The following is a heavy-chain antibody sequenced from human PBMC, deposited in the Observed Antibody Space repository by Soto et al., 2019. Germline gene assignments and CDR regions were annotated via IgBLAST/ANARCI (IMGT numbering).Heavy chain of an antibody. CDR1: GFTLSSSV. CDR2: ISVDGRND. D-gene: IGHD6-19*01. J-gene: IGHJ3*02. CDR3: AKEGHTSGRCGCFNI. Sequence: GGSLRLSCEASGFTLSSSVMHWVRQSPGKRLEWLSVISVDGRNDLHAGAVKGRFTISRDISKNMVYLQMNDLRPDDTAMYFCAKEGHTSGRCGCFNIWGQGTMVTVSS. V-gene: IGHV3-30*18.